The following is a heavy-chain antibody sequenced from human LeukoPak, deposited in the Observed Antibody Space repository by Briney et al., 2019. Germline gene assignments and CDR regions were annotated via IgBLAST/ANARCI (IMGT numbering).Heavy chain of an antibody. CDR1: GRPFSSSI. V-gene: IGHV3-30*03. D-gene: IGHD5-12*01. J-gene: IGHJ3*02. Sequence: GGSLSLSCALSGRPFSSSIMHWVRRAPGKGLEWVAGMSFDGSQYYVESVKGRFTISRDNSGNTVYQHMTSLRPEDTAVYFCAREGHTSGFCGSFDIWGQGTTVTISS. CDR2: MSFDGSQ. CDR3: AREGHTSGFCGSFDI.